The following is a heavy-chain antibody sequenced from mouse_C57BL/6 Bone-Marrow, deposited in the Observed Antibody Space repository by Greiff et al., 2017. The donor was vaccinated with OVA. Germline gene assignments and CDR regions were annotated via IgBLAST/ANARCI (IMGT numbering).Heavy chain of an antibody. CDR1: GFTFSSYA. V-gene: IGHV5-4*03. Sequence: EVKLVESGGGLVKPGGSLKLSCAASGFTFSSYAMSWVRQTPEKRLEWVATISDGGSYTYYPDNVKGRFTISRDNAKNNLYLQRSHLKSEDTAMYYCARGRGVFFDYWGQGTTLTVSS. CDR2: ISDGGSYT. CDR3: ARGRGVFFDY. J-gene: IGHJ2*01.